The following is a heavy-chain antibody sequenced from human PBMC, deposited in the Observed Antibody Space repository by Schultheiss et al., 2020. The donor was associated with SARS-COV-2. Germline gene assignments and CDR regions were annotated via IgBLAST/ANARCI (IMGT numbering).Heavy chain of an antibody. J-gene: IGHJ2*01. CDR2: IYYSGST. Sequence: SETLSLTCTVSGGSISSYYWSWIRQPPGKGLEWIGYIYYSGSTNYNPSLKSRVTMSVDTSKNQFSLKLSSVTAADTAVYYCARISYDSSGYYYGAHYWYFDLWGRGTLVTVSS. CDR3: ARISYDSSGYYYGAHYWYFDL. CDR1: GGSISSYY. V-gene: IGHV4-59*12. D-gene: IGHD3-22*01.